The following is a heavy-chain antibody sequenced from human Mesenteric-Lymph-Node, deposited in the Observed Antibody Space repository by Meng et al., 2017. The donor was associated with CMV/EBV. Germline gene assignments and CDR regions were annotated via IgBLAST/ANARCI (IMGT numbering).Heavy chain of an antibody. CDR2: IWDDGSNK. Sequence: ASGFFFNNYAMHWIRQAPGKGLEWVAAIWDDGSNKYYADFVKGRFTISRDNSQNTVYLQMNSLRAEDTAVYYCAREFSGDFVSWFGPWGQGTLVTVSS. CDR1: GFFFNNYA. V-gene: IGHV3-33*01. CDR3: AREFSGDFVSWFGP. D-gene: IGHD4-17*01. J-gene: IGHJ5*02.